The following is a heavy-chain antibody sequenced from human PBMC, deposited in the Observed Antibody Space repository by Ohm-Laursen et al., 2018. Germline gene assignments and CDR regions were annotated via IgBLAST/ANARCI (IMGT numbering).Heavy chain of an antibody. CDR2: IYTSGST. CDR3: AGDTLAVDY. Sequence: SDTLSLTCSVSGGSISSYYWSWIRQPAGKGLEWIGRIYTSGSTNYNPSLKSRVTISVDTSKNQFSLRLSSVTAADTAVYYCAGDTLAVDYWGQGTLVTVSS. CDR1: GGSISSYY. J-gene: IGHJ4*02. V-gene: IGHV4-4*07.